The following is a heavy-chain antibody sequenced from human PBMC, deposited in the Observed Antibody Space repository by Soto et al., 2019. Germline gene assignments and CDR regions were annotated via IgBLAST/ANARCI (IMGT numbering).Heavy chain of an antibody. J-gene: IGHJ6*02. D-gene: IGHD2-15*01. CDR3: ASSVLGDLGYCSGGSCLNRWSADYYYGMDV. V-gene: IGHV1-69*13. Sequence: VASVKVSCKASGGTFSSYAISWVRQAPGQGLEWMGGIIPIFGTANYAQKFQGRVTITADESTSTAYMELSSLRSEDTAVYYWASSVLGDLGYCSGGSCLNRWSADYYYGMDVWGQGTTVTVSS. CDR1: GGTFSSYA. CDR2: IIPIFGTA.